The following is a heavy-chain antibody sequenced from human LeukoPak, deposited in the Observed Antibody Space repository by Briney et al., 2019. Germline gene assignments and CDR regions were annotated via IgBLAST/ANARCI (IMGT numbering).Heavy chain of an antibody. CDR3: ATRASHCSGGSCKRSSNYFDY. CDR2: INHSGST. D-gene: IGHD2-15*01. CDR1: GGSFSGYY. J-gene: IGHJ4*02. V-gene: IGHV4-34*01. Sequence: SETLSLTCAVYGGSFSGYYWSWIRQPPGKGLEWIGEINHSGSTNYNPSLKSRVTISVDTSKNQFSLKLSSVTAADTAVYYCATRASHCSGGSCKRSSNYFDYWGQGTLVTVSS.